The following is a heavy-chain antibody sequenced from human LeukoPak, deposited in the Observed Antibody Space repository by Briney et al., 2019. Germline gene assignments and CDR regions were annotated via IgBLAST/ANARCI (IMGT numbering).Heavy chain of an antibody. J-gene: IGHJ3*02. V-gene: IGHV3-21*01. D-gene: IGHD3-10*01. CDR3: ARRRYGLGSYSDAFDI. CDR1: GFTFSSYS. CDR2: ISSGSSYI. Sequence: PGGSLRLSCAASGFTFSSYSMNWVRQAPGKGPEWVSLISSGSSYIYYADSVKGRFTISRDNAKNSLYLQMNSLRAEDTAVYYCARRRYGLGSYSDAFDIWGQGTMVTVSS.